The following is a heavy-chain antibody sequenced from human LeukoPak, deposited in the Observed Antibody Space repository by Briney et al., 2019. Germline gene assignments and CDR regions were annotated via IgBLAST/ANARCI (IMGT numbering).Heavy chain of an antibody. CDR3: AKDPAYVDIVATTHDY. J-gene: IGHJ4*02. CDR2: IRYDGSNK. CDR1: GFTFSSYG. V-gene: IGHV3-30*02. Sequence: GGSLRLSCAASGFTFSSYGMHWVRQAPGKGPEWVAFIRYDGSNKYYADSVKGRFTISRDNSKNTLYLQMNSLRAEDTAVYYCAKDPAYVDIVATTHDYWGQGSLVTVSS. D-gene: IGHD5-12*01.